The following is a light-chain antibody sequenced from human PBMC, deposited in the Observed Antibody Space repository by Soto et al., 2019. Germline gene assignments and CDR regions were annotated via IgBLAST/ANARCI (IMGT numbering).Light chain of an antibody. V-gene: IGKV3-15*01. CDR3: QQYSELPPFP. CDR2: DTS. Sequence: MTKSPDTRSVSPGERASLSCRVSQSVSSKLAWYQKKPGQAPRLLIYDTSTRATGIPARFSGSGSGTEFTLTISSLQPEDLAVYYCQQYSELPPFPFCQVTLLEIK. CDR1: QSVSSK. J-gene: IGKJ5*01.